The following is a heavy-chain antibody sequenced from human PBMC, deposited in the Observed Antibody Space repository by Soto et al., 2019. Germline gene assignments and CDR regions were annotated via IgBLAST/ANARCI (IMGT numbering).Heavy chain of an antibody. CDR2: IFWNNVK. D-gene: IGHD3-10*01. J-gene: IGHJ3*02. CDR3: AHRLGDDSTGGAFDM. V-gene: IGHV2-5*01. Sequence: QITLKESGPTLVQPTQTLTLTCTFSGFSLTTRGAGVGWIRQPPGKALECLGVIFWNNVKRYRPSLQSRLTRTKYTSKNQVVLTMSNVDPVDTATYFCAHRLGDDSTGGAFDMWGQGTMVTVSS. CDR1: GFSLTTRGAG.